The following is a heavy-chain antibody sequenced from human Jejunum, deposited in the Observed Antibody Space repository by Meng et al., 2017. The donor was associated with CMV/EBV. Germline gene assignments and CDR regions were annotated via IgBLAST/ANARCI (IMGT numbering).Heavy chain of an antibody. Sequence: FTFNKFAMHWVRQGPGKGLGWVAVISYDGSNSDYADTVRGRFTFSRDNTRNTVWLQMNSLSAEDTAAYFCARCRSPFDFYNYGMDVWGQGTTVTVSS. CDR1: FTFNKFA. CDR3: ARCRSPFDFYNYGMDV. CDR2: ISYDGSNS. V-gene: IGHV3-30*04. J-gene: IGHJ6*02. D-gene: IGHD6-19*01.